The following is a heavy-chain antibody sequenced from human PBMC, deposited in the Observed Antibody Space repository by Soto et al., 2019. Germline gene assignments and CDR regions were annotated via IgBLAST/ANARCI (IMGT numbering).Heavy chain of an antibody. CDR3: ATDRGYYNDSSGYSPFDS. J-gene: IGHJ4*02. CDR2: ISHSGNT. Sequence: QVQLQESGPGLVKPSGTLSLTCGVSGTSITSSHWWTWVRQPPGKGLEWIGEISHSGNTYYSPSLKSRVTLSIDKSKNEFSLKMTSVTASDTAIYYCATDRGYYNDSSGYSPFDSWGQGILVTVSS. V-gene: IGHV4-4*02. CDR1: GTSITSSHW. D-gene: IGHD3-22*01.